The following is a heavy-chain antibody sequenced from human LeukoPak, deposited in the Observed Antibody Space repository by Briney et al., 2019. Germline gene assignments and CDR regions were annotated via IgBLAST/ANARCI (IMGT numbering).Heavy chain of an antibody. CDR2: IKPNSGDT. Sequence: ASVKVSCKASGYTFSGYYLHWVRQAPGQGLEWIGWIKPNSGDTNYAQRFQDSVTMTWDTSISTAYLALTGLKSADTAVYYCTRSASTGSFDYWGQGTLITVSS. CDR1: GYTFSGYY. J-gene: IGHJ4*02. V-gene: IGHV1-2*02. D-gene: IGHD2-8*02. CDR3: TRSASTGSFDY.